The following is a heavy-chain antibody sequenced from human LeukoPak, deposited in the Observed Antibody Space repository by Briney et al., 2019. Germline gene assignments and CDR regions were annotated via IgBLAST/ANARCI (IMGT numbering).Heavy chain of an antibody. Sequence: ASVKVSCKASGGSVSSHSITWVRQAPGQGLEWMGKIIVNFAATTYAQKFQGRLTLTADKFTSTVYMELSSLRSDDTAVYYCARDASGNYEGWFDPWGQGILVTVSS. D-gene: IGHD1-26*01. CDR3: ARDASGNYEGWFDP. CDR1: GGSVSSHS. V-gene: IGHV1-69*06. CDR2: IIVNFAAT. J-gene: IGHJ5*02.